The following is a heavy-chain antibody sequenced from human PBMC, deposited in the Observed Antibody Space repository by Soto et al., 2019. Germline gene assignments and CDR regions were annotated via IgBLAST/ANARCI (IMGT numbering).Heavy chain of an antibody. V-gene: IGHV4-34*01. Sequence: QVQLQQWGAGPLRPLETLSLTCGVSGGSFSGYYWAWIRQSPGKGLEWIGELNDRGSINYNPSLKSRVSISVDPSKNHYSLNLRSVTAADTAVYYCARESHDILTGPPWVWYFDLWGRGTLVTVSS. CDR2: LNDRGSI. J-gene: IGHJ2*01. D-gene: IGHD3-9*01. CDR3: ARESHDILTGPPWVWYFDL. CDR1: GGSFSGYY.